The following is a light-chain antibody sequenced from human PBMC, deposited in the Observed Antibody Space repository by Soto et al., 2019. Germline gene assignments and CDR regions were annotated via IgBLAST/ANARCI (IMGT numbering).Light chain of an antibody. Sequence: EIVLTQSPGTLSLSPGERATLSCRASQSVSTTYLVWYQQKPGQAPRLLIYGASSRATGIPDRFSGSGSVTDLARHISRLEPEDFAVYYCQQYGYSLYTFGQGTKLEIK. CDR1: QSVSTTY. CDR2: GAS. V-gene: IGKV3-20*01. J-gene: IGKJ2*01. CDR3: QQYGYSLYT.